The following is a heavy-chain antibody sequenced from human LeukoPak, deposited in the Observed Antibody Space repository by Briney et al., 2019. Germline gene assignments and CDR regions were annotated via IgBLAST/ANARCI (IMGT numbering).Heavy chain of an antibody. J-gene: IGHJ4*02. CDR3: AKGGSSWYPDY. CDR2: IRHDGSYK. V-gene: IGHV3-30*02. Sequence: QPGGSLRLSCAASGFTFSSSGMHWVRQAPGKGLEWVAFIRHDGSYKYYADSVKGRFTISRDNSGNTLNLQMNSLRAEDTAVHYCAKGGSSWYPDYWGQGTLVTVSS. CDR1: GFTFSSSG. D-gene: IGHD6-13*01.